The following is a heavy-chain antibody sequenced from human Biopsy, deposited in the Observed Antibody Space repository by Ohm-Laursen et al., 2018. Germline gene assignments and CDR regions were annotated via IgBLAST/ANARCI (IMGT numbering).Heavy chain of an antibody. D-gene: IGHD4-17*01. V-gene: IGHV3-21*04. CDR1: GVTLSGYA. CDR3: AKDLGLNYSDRFLFYYGMDV. Sequence: SLRLSCAASGVTLSGYAMNWVRQAPGKGLEWVSSISASSSYIHYADLVKGRFTVSRDNAKNSLYLQMNSLKAEDTALYYCAKDLGLNYSDRFLFYYGMDVWGRGTTVTVSS. J-gene: IGHJ6*02. CDR2: ISASSSYI.